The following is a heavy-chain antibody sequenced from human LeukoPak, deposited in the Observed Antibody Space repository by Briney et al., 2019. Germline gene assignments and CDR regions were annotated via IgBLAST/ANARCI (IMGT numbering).Heavy chain of an antibody. Sequence: SETRSLTCAVYGGSFSDYYWTWIRQPPGKGLVWIGEINHSGSTNYNPSLKSRITISVDTSKNQFSLKLNSVTAADTAVYYCARGGWVVPAAINYWGQGTLVTVSS. D-gene: IGHD2-2*02. J-gene: IGHJ4*02. CDR2: INHSGST. V-gene: IGHV4-34*01. CDR3: ARGGWVVPAAINY. CDR1: GGSFSDYY.